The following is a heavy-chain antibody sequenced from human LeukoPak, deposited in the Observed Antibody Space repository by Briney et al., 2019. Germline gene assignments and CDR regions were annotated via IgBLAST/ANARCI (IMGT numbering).Heavy chain of an antibody. CDR1: GYTFTTYG. V-gene: IGHV1-18*01. J-gene: IGHJ4*02. D-gene: IGHD4-17*01. CDR3: ARTVTTSSYYFDY. Sequence: VSVKVSCKASGYTFTTYGVSWVRQAPGQGLEWMGWISGYDGNTNYAQKLRGRVTMTTDTSTSTAYMDLRSLRSDDTALYYCARTVTTSSYYFDYWGQGTLVTVSS. CDR2: ISGYDGNT.